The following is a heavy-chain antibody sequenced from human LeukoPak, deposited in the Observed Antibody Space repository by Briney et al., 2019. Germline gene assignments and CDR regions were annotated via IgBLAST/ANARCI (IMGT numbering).Heavy chain of an antibody. V-gene: IGHV3-7*01. CDR2: IKQDASEK. Sequence: PGGSLRLSCAASGVTVSNNYMNWVRQAPGKGLEWVANIKQDASEKNYVDSVKGRFAISRDNAKNSLYLQMNSLRVEDTAVYYCARDHGSMVRGVIGRSSDYFYHYYMDVWGKGTTVTVSS. CDR3: ARDHGSMVRGVIGRSSDYFYHYYMDV. D-gene: IGHD3-10*01. J-gene: IGHJ6*03. CDR1: GVTVSNNY.